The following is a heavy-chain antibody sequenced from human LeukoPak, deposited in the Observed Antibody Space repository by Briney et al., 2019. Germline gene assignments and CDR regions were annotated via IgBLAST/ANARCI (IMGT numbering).Heavy chain of an antibody. Sequence: PGGSLRLSCAASGFTFSSYTMNWVRQAPGEGLEWVSSITSSGSYIYYADSVMGRFTISRDNTNNSLYLQMNSLRAEDTAVYYCARHVVVVGFDYWGQGTLVTVSS. J-gene: IGHJ4*02. CDR1: GFTFSSYT. D-gene: IGHD3-22*01. V-gene: IGHV3-21*01. CDR3: ARHVVVVGFDY. CDR2: ITSSGSYI.